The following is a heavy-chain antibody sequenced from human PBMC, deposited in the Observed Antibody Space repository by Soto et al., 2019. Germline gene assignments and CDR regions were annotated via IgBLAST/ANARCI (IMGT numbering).Heavy chain of an antibody. V-gene: IGHV1-2*06. Sequence: ASVKVSCKAGGYTFSDYHRHWVRQAPGQGLEDMGRSSSKSGCSAYARKFRGRVTITRHTPFNLAYLYLNSLTADDTAVYFCARCHSGFCCYLDSWGQGTLVTVSS. CDR3: ARCHSGFCCYLDS. J-gene: IGHJ4*02. CDR1: GYTFSDYH. D-gene: IGHD2-21*01. CDR2: SSSKSGCS.